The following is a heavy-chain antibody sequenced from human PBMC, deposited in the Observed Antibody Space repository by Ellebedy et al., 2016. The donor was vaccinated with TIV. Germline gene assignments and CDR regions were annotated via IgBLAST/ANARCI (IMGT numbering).Heavy chain of an antibody. CDR2: IRKDGGGK. CDR1: GFTFSNSW. J-gene: IGHJ4*02. Sequence: GESLKLSXAASGFTFSNSWMRWVRQAPGKRLEWVANIRKDGGGKYYVDSVRGRFTISRDNAKNSVYLQMSSLRTEDTAVYYCANTVGSTPGGDYWGQGTLVTVSS. V-gene: IGHV3-7*02. D-gene: IGHD1-26*01. CDR3: ANTVGSTPGGDY.